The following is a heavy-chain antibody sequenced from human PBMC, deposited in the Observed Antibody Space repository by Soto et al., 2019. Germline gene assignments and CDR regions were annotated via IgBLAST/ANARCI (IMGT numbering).Heavy chain of an antibody. Sequence: QVQLVESGGGLVKPGGSLRLSCTASGFTFTDHYMTWIRQAPGKGLEWVSYINRGGSNIYYADSVRGRFTISRDNAKNSVYLQMSSLRAEDTAIYYCARDIRGANWGQGTLVIISS. D-gene: IGHD3-10*01. CDR3: ARDIRGAN. V-gene: IGHV3-11*01. CDR1: GFTFTDHY. J-gene: IGHJ4*02. CDR2: INRGGSNI.